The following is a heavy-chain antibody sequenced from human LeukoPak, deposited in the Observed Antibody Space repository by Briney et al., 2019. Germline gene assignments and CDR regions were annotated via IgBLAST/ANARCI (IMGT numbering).Heavy chain of an antibody. CDR1: GFTFISYA. Sequence: GGSLRLSCAASGFTFISYAMNWVRQAPGKGLEWVSGISGSGGRTYYADSVKGRFTISRDNSKNTLYLQMNSLRAEDTAVYYCAKDQKWEQLHYFDYWGQGTLVTVSS. V-gene: IGHV3-23*01. J-gene: IGHJ4*02. CDR3: AKDQKWEQLHYFDY. D-gene: IGHD1-26*01. CDR2: ISGSGGRT.